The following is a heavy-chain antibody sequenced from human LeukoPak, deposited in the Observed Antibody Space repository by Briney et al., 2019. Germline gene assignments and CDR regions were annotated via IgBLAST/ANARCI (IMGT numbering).Heavy chain of an antibody. D-gene: IGHD6-19*01. Sequence: GRSLRLSCAASGFTFSSYGMHWVRQAPGKGLEWVAVIWYDGSNKYYADSGKGRFTISRDNSKNTLYLQMNSLRAEDTAVYYCARGPSGIAVAYYFDYWGQGTLVTVSS. V-gene: IGHV3-33*01. CDR1: GFTFSSYG. J-gene: IGHJ4*02. CDR3: ARGPSGIAVAYYFDY. CDR2: IWYDGSNK.